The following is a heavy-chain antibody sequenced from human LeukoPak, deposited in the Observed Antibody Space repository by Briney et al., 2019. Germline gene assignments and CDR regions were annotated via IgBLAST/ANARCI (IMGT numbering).Heavy chain of an antibody. V-gene: IGHV3-13*01. J-gene: IGHJ6*02. CDR1: GFTFSSYD. Sequence: GGSLRLSCAASGFTFSSYDMHWVRHATGKGLEWVSAIGTAGDTYYPGSVKGRFTISRENAKNSLYLQMNSLRAEDTAVYYCARDHQPHYYDSSGYYYGMDVWGQGTTVTVSS. D-gene: IGHD3-22*01. CDR2: IGTAGDT. CDR3: ARDHQPHYYDSSGYYYGMDV.